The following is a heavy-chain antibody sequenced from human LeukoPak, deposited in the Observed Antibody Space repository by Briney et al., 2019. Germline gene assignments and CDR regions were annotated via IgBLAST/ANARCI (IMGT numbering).Heavy chain of an antibody. V-gene: IGHV4-61*01. CDR2: ISYTGTT. D-gene: IGHD3-10*01. Sequence: PSETLSLTCTVSGGSVTSGSYYWSWIRQPPGKTLEWIGYISYTGTTNYNPSLRSRVTISVDMSMNQIFLELNSVTAADTAVYHCASPSGGRYRDDALDIWGQGTMVTVSS. CDR1: GGSVTSGSYY. J-gene: IGHJ3*02. CDR3: ASPSGGRYRDDALDI.